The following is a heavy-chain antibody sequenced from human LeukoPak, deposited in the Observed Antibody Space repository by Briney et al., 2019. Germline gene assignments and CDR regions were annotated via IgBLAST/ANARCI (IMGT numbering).Heavy chain of an antibody. Sequence: SKTLSLTCTVSGGSISSNNYYWGWIRQSPGKGLEWIGSINYSGITYYTPSLKSRVTISVDTSKNQFSLKLSSVTAADTAVYYCVRDVPSGRFDFWGQGTLVTVSS. CDR3: VRDVPSGRFDF. J-gene: IGHJ4*02. D-gene: IGHD3-10*01. CDR1: GGSISSNNYY. V-gene: IGHV4-39*07. CDR2: INYSGIT.